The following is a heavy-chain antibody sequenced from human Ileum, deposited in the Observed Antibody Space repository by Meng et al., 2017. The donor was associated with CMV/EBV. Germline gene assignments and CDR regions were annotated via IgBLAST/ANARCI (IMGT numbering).Heavy chain of an antibody. J-gene: IGHJ5*02. V-gene: IGHV3-23*01. CDR3: ARPTCTGSLTWFEP. Sequence: GESLKISCSASGFIFSASDMSRVRQAPGKGLEWVSTIPTTGSYSYYADSVKGRFTMSRDNSKNTLYLQMHSLRAEDTALYYCARPTCTGSLTWFEPWGQGTLVTVSS. CDR2: IPTTGSYS. CDR1: GFIFSASD. D-gene: IGHD2-8*02.